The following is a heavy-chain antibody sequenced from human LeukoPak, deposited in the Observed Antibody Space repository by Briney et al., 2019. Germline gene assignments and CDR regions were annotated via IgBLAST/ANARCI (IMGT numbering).Heavy chain of an antibody. V-gene: IGHV1-18*01. D-gene: IGHD3-22*01. Sequence: GASVKVSCKASGYTFTSYGISWVRQAPGQGLEWMGWISAYNGNTNYAQKLQGRVTMTTDTSTSTAYMELRSLRSDDTAVYYCAGAPYYYDSSAQFDIWAKGQWSPSLQ. CDR2: ISAYNGNT. J-gene: IGHJ3*02. CDR3: AGAPYYYDSSAQFDI. CDR1: GYTFTSYG.